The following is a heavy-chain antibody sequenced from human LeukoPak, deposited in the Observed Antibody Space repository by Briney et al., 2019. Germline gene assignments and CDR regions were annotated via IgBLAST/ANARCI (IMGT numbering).Heavy chain of an antibody. CDR1: GGAISSSDDY. D-gene: IGHD3-22*01. CDR2: IYYTGSS. Sequence: SETLSLTCSVSGGAISSSDDYWGFVRQTPGKGLEWMGSIYYTGSSHYNPTLRSRATISVDTSKNQFSLKLSSVAAADTAVYYCTRAASSGPLFTYHMDVWGKGTTVTVSS. V-gene: IGHV4-39*07. J-gene: IGHJ6*03. CDR3: TRAASSGPLFTYHMDV.